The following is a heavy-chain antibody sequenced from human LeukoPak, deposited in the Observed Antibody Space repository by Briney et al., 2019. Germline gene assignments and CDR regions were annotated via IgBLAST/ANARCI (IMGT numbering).Heavy chain of an antibody. D-gene: IGHD6-19*01. CDR3: AKDKYSSGSWGFDY. J-gene: IGHJ4*02. V-gene: IGHV3-9*01. CDR1: GFTFDDYA. CDR2: ISWNSGSI. Sequence: GRSLRLSCAASGFTFDDYAMHWVRQAPGKGLERVSGISWNSGSIGYADSVKGRFTISRDNAKNSLYLQMNSLRAEDTALYYCAKDKYSSGSWGFDYWGQGTLVTVSS.